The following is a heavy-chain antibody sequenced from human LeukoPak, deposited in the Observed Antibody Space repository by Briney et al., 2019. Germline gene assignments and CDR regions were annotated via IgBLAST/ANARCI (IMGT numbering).Heavy chain of an antibody. D-gene: IGHD3-10*01. V-gene: IGHV4-39*01. CDR1: GGSISSSNYY. CDR2: IYYSGST. CDR3: ARLGSWDYFDY. Sequence: PSETLSLTCTVSGGSISSSNYYWGWIRQPPGKGLEWIGSIYYSGSTYCSPSLKSRVTISVDTSKNQFSLKLSSVTAADTAVYYCARLGSWDYFDYWGQGTLVTVSS. J-gene: IGHJ4*02.